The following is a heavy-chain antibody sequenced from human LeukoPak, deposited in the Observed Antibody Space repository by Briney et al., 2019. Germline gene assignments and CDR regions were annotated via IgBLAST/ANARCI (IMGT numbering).Heavy chain of an antibody. D-gene: IGHD2-15*01. CDR1: GGSVSSGSYY. V-gene: IGHV4-61*01. Sequence: SETLSLTCTVSGGSVSSGSYYWSWIRQPPGKGLEWIGYIYCSGSTNYNPSLKSRVTISVDTSKNQFSLKLSSVTAADTAVYYCARVQLGYCSGGSCYPYLDYWGQGTLVTVSS. CDR3: ARVQLGYCSGGSCYPYLDY. CDR2: IYCSGST. J-gene: IGHJ4*02.